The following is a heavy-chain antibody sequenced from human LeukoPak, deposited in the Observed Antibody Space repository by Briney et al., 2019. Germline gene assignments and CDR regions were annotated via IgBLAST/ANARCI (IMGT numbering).Heavy chain of an antibody. D-gene: IGHD5-24*01. J-gene: IGHJ5*02. CDR1: GYTFTSYD. CDR3: ARRPVNGYKGLLFDP. CDR2: MNPNSGNT. Sequence: ASVTVSCKASGYTFTSYDINWVRQATGQGLEWMGWMNPNSGNTGYAQKFQGRVTMTRNTSISTAYMELSSLRSEDTAVYYCARRPVNGYKGLLFDPWGQGTLVTVSS. V-gene: IGHV1-8*01.